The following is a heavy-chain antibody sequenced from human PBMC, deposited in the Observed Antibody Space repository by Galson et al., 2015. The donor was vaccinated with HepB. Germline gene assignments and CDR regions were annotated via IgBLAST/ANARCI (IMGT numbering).Heavy chain of an antibody. V-gene: IGHV1-18*01. CDR1: GGTFSRYA. CDR3: ARWYSSGWYGYYYGMDV. J-gene: IGHJ6*02. CDR2: ISAYNGNT. D-gene: IGHD6-19*01. Sequence: SVKVSCKASGGTFSRYAISRVRQAPGQGLEWMGWISAYNGNTNYAQKLQGRVTMTTDTSTSTAYMELRSLRSDDTAVYYCARWYSSGWYGYYYGMDVWGQGTTVTVSS.